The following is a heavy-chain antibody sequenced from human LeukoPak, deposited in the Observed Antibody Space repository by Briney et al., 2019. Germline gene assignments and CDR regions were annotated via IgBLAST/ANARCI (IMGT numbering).Heavy chain of an antibody. CDR3: ARDRETTVTTRFYYYYYGMDV. J-gene: IGHJ6*02. V-gene: IGHV3-21*01. Sequence: GGSLRLSCAASGFTFSRYAMSWVRQAPGKGLEWVSSISSSSYIYYADSVKGRFTISRDNAKNSLYLQMNSLRAEDTAVYYCARDRETTVTTRFYYYYYGMDVWGQGTTVTVSS. CDR1: GFTFSRYA. D-gene: IGHD4-17*01. CDR2: ISSSSYI.